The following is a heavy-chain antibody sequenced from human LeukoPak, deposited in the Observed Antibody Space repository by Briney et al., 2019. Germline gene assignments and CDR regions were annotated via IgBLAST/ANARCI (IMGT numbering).Heavy chain of an antibody. V-gene: IGHV3-30-3*01. CDR1: GFTFSSYN. Sequence: GGSLRLSCAGSGFTFSSYNMNWVRQAPGKGLEWVAVISYDGSNKYYADSVKGRFTISRDNSKNTLYLQMNSLRAEDTAVYYCAREWARRGGFDYWGQGTLVTVSS. J-gene: IGHJ4*02. CDR2: ISYDGSNK. CDR3: AREWARRGGFDY. D-gene: IGHD6-6*01.